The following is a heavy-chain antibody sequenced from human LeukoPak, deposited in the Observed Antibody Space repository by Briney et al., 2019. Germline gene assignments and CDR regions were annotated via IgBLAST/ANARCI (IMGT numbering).Heavy chain of an antibody. CDR3: ARVLDIVVVPAARRWFDP. Sequence: ASVKVSCKASGYIFTGYYMHWVRQAPGQGLEWMGWINTNTGNPTYAQGFTGRFVFSLDTSVSTAYLQISSLKAEDTAVYYCARVLDIVVVPAARRWFDPWGQGTLVTVSS. D-gene: IGHD2-2*03. CDR1: GYIFTGYY. V-gene: IGHV7-4-1*02. CDR2: INTNTGNP. J-gene: IGHJ5*02.